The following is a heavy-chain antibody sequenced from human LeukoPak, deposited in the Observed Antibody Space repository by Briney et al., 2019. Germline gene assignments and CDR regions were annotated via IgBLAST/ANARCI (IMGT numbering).Heavy chain of an antibody. Sequence: GGSLRLSCAASGFTFSSYSMNWVRQAPGKGLEWVSSISSSSSYIYYADSVKGRFTISRDNAKNSLYLQMNSLRAEDTAVYYCASHYSRGFRVDYWGQGTLVTVSS. D-gene: IGHD6-13*01. CDR1: GFTFSSYS. CDR3: ASHYSRGFRVDY. V-gene: IGHV3-21*01. J-gene: IGHJ4*02. CDR2: ISSSSSYI.